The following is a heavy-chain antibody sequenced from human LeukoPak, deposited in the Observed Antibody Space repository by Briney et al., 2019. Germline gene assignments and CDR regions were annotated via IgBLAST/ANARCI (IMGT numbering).Heavy chain of an antibody. J-gene: IGHJ4*02. V-gene: IGHV4-59*01. D-gene: IGHD2-2*01. CDR1: GAPISDYY. Sequence: SETLSLTCNVSGAPISDYYWSWIRQSPTRGLEWIGYVSSRGATNNNPSLKSRVTTSAHTSENQLSLKLTSVTAADTAVYYCARAQKTMLSRAVYFFDFWGQGLLVTVSS. CDR2: VSSRGAT. CDR3: ARAQKTMLSRAVYFFDF.